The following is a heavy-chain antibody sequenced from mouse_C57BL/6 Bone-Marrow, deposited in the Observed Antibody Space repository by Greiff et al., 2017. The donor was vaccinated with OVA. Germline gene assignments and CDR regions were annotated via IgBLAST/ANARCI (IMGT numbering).Heavy chain of an antibody. D-gene: IGHD2-4*01. CDR3: TTGGDYWFAY. V-gene: IGHV14-4*01. CDR1: GFTIKDDY. J-gene: IGHJ3*01. CDR2: LAPESGDT. Sequence: EVPLVESGAELVRPGASVKLSCTASGFTIKDDYMHWVKQRPEQGLEWIGRLAPESGDTDYAAKFQVKATITAETSSNTADLQLSSRTCEDTAGYYCTTGGDYWFAYWGQGTLVTVSA.